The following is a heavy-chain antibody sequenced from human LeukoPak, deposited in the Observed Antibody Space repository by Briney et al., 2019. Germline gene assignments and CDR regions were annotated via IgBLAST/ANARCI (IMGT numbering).Heavy chain of an antibody. Sequence: ASVKISCKTSEYSLTQYPIHWVRQAPGQRLEWMGWINTVSGNTRYSQNFQGRVTITRDTSASTAYMELGYLKSEDTAIYYCANWAGAPADYFSGPLDYWGQDTLVTVSS. CDR2: INTVSGNT. CDR1: EYSLTQYP. J-gene: IGHJ4*02. V-gene: IGHV1-3*04. CDR3: ANWAGAPADYFSGPLDY. D-gene: IGHD3-3*01.